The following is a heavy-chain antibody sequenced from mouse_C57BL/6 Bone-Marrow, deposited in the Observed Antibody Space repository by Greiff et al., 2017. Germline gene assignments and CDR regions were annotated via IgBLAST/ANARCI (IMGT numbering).Heavy chain of an antibody. CDR3: ARGGLWYFYAMDY. V-gene: IGHV1-55*01. CDR1: GYTFTSYW. CDR2: IYPGSGST. J-gene: IGHJ4*01. D-gene: IGHD1-1*02. Sequence: VQLHQPGAELVKPGASVKMSSKASGYTFTSYWITWVKQRPGQGLEWIGDIYPGSGSTNYNEKFKSKATLTVDTSSSTAYMQLSSLTSEDSAVYYCARGGLWYFYAMDYWGQGTSVTVSS.